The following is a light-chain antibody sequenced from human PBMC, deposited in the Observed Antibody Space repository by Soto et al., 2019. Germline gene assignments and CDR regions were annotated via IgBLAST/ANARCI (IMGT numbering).Light chain of an antibody. Sequence: DIVLTQSPGTLSLSPGERATLSCRASQSVSNAYIAWYQQKPGQTPRLLIYGASNRAAGIADRFSGSGSGTDFTLTISRLEPEDFAVYYCQQYGNSPRWTFGQGTKVDIK. CDR3: QQYGNSPRWT. CDR1: QSVSNAY. J-gene: IGKJ1*01. V-gene: IGKV3-20*01. CDR2: GAS.